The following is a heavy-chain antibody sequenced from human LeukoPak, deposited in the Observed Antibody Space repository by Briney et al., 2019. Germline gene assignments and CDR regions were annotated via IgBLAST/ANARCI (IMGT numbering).Heavy chain of an antibody. Sequence: SETLSLTCAVYGGSFSGYYWSWIRQPPGKGLEWIGEINHSGSTNYNPSLKSRVTISVDTSKNQFSLKLSSVTAADTAVYYCARGIAVAANWFDPWGQGTLVTVSS. D-gene: IGHD6-19*01. V-gene: IGHV4-34*01. CDR1: GGSFSGYY. CDR2: INHSGST. CDR3: ARGIAVAANWFDP. J-gene: IGHJ5*02.